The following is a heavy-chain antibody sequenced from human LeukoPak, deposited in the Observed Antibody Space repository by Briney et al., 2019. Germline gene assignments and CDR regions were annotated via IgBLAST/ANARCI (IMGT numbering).Heavy chain of an antibody. D-gene: IGHD3-22*01. CDR1: GYTFTSYG. J-gene: IGHJ4*02. V-gene: IGHV1-18*01. CDR3: ARDFIPYDSSGYYFAY. CDR2: ISAYNGNT. Sequence: GASVNVSCKASGYTFTSYGISWVRQAPGQGLEWMGRISAYNGNTNYAQKLQGRVTMTTDTSTSTAYMELRSLRSDDTAVYYCARDFIPYDSSGYYFAYWGQGTLVTVSS.